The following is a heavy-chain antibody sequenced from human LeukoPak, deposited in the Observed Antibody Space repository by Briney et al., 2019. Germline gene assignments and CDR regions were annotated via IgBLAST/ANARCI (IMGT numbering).Heavy chain of an antibody. Sequence: PGGSLRLSCAASGFTFSSYDMHWVRQATGKGLEWVSAIGTAGDTYYPGSVKGRFTISRENAKNSLYLQMNSLRAGDTAVYYCARGGGQWELPRGWFDPWGQGTLVTVSS. CDR1: GFTFSSYD. J-gene: IGHJ5*02. D-gene: IGHD1-26*01. CDR3: ARGGGQWELPRGWFDP. V-gene: IGHV3-13*01. CDR2: IGTAGDT.